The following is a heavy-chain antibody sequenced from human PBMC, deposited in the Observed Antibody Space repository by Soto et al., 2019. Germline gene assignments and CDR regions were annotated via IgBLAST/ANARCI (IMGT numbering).Heavy chain of an antibody. CDR2: INSDGTNT. CDR1: GFAFSNHW. V-gene: IGHV3-74*01. J-gene: IGHJ6*02. CDR3: ARDRDTILMVSGTVDEGMDV. D-gene: IGHD2-8*01. Sequence: EVQLVESGGGLVQPGGSLRLSCAASGFAFSNHWMHWVRQAPGKGLEWVSRINSDGTNTNNADSVKGRFTISRDNARNTLFLQMNSLRVEDTAVYYCARDRDTILMVSGTVDEGMDVWGQGTTVTVSS.